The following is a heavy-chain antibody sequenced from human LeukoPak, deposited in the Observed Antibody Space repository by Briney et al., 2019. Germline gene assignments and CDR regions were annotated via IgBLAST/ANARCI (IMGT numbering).Heavy chain of an antibody. Sequence: SETLSLTCTVSGGSISSYYWSWIRQPPGKGLEWIGYIYYSGSTNYNPSLKSRVTISVDTSKNQFSLKLSSVTAADTAVYYCARDRPRAGTTRNYYYMDVWGKGTTVTVSS. CDR1: GGSISSYY. CDR3: ARDRPRAGTTRNYYYMDV. CDR2: IYYSGST. J-gene: IGHJ6*03. D-gene: IGHD1-7*01. V-gene: IGHV4-59*01.